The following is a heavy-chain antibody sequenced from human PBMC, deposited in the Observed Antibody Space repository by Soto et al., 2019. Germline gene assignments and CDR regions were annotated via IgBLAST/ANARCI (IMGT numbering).Heavy chain of an antibody. J-gene: IGHJ6*02. CDR2: INAGNGNT. Sequence: ASVKVSCKASGYTFTSYAMHWVRQAPGQRLEWMGWINAGNGNTKYSQNFQGRVTFPRDTSASTAYMELSSLRSEDTVFFYCAREGYSSSWSYYYYGMDVWGQGTTVTVS. V-gene: IGHV1-3*01. CDR1: GYTFTSYA. CDR3: AREGYSSSWSYYYYGMDV. D-gene: IGHD6-13*01.